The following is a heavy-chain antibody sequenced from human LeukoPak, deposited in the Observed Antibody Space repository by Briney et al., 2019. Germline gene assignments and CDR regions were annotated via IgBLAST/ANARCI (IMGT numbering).Heavy chain of an antibody. V-gene: IGHV3-9*01. D-gene: IGHD5-12*01. CDR3: AKDIGYRPLGVATNYFDY. CDR1: GFTFDDYA. CDR2: ISWNSGSI. Sequence: PGGSLRLSCAASGFTFDDYAMHWVRQAPGKGLEWVSGISWNSGSIGYADSVKGRFTISRDNAKNSLYLQMNSLRAEDTALYYCAKDIGYRPLGVATNYFDYWGQGTLVTVSS. J-gene: IGHJ4*02.